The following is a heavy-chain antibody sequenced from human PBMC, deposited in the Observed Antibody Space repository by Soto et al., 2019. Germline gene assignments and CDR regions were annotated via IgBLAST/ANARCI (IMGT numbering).Heavy chain of an antibody. J-gene: IGHJ5*02. CDR2: FYSSGSI. D-gene: IGHD6-19*01. CDR3: ARMYSSGSGWFHP. CDR1: GYFIGAGGYY. V-gene: IGHV4-31*03. Sequence: TLSLTCFVSGYFIGAGGYYWSWIRHHPGKGLEWIGSFYSSGSIIYNPSLRSRVSITGDMSTNQFSMSLTSVTAADTARYYCARMYSSGSGWFHPWGQGTLVTVSS.